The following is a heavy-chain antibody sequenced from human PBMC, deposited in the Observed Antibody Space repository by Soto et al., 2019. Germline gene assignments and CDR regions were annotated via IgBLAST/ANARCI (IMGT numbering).Heavy chain of an antibody. J-gene: IGHJ6*03. Sequence: SETLSLTCTVSGGSISSGGYYWSWIRQHPGKGLEWIGYIYYSGSTYYNPSLKSRVTISVDTSKNQFSLKLSSVTAADTAVYYCARETPQIVVEDYYYYYYMDVWGKGTTVTVSS. V-gene: IGHV4-31*03. CDR2: IYYSGST. D-gene: IGHD3-22*01. CDR1: GGSISSGGYY. CDR3: ARETPQIVVEDYYYYYYMDV.